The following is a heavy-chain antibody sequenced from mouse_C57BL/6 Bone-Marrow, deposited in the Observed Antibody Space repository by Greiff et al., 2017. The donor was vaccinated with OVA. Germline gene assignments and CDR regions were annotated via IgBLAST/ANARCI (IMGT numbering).Heavy chain of an antibody. V-gene: IGHV5-12*01. Sequence: EVHLVESGGGLVQPGGSLKLSCAASGFTFSDFYMYWIRQTPEKRLEWVAYISNGGGSTYYPDTVKGRFTISRDNAKNTLYLQMSRLKSEDTAMYYCARLDAMYYWCQGTSVTVSS. CDR1: GFTFSDFY. J-gene: IGHJ4*01. CDR3: ARLDAMYY. CDR2: ISNGGGST.